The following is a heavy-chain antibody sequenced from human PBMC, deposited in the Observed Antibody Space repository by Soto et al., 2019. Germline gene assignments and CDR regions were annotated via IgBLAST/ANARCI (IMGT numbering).Heavy chain of an antibody. V-gene: IGHV3-23*01. CDR2: ISGSGGST. J-gene: IGHJ6*02. CDR3: AKDHGQLVHYYNHGMDV. Sequence: GGSLRLSCAASGFTFSSYAMSWVRQAPGKGLEWVSAISGSGGSTYYADPGKGRFTISRDNSKNTLYLQMNSLRAEDTAVYYCAKDHGQLVHYYNHGMDVWGQGTTVTV. CDR1: GFTFSSYA. D-gene: IGHD6-13*01.